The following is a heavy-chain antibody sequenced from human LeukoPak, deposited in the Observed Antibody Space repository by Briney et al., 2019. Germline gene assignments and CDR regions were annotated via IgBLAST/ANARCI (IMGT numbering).Heavy chain of an antibody. D-gene: IGHD3-3*01. V-gene: IGHV1-69*04. Sequence: SVKVSCKASGGTFSSYTISWVRQAPGQGLEWMGRIIPILGIANYAQKFQGRVTITADKSTSTAYMELSSLRSEDKAVYYCARDHLRDFWSNFDYWGQGTLVTVSS. CDR2: IIPILGIA. J-gene: IGHJ4*02. CDR1: GGTFSSYT. CDR3: ARDHLRDFWSNFDY.